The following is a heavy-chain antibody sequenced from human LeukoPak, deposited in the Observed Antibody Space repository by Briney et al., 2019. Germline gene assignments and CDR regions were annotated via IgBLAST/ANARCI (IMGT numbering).Heavy chain of an antibody. D-gene: IGHD4-23*01. J-gene: IGHJ4*02. CDR3: AKDQGQAVVPRRFDY. CDR1: GLIFSDYA. Sequence: GGSLRLSCAASGLIFSDYAMSWVRQAPGKGLEWVSTIYYSGGNTYSADSVKGRFTISRDNAKNMLYLQMNSLRAEDTAIYYCAKDQGQAVVPRRFDYWGQGTLVTVSS. CDR2: IYYSGGNT. V-gene: IGHV3-23*01.